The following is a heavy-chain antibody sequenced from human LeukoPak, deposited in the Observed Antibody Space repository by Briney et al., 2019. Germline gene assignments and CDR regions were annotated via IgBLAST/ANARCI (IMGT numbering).Heavy chain of an antibody. CDR3: ARDRVKDIVVVTAPDY. Sequence: GASVKVSCKGTGGTFSSYAISWVRQAPGQGLEWMGRIIPIFGTANYAQKFQGRVTITTDESTSTAYMELSSLRSEDTAVYYCARDRVKDIVVVTAPDYWGQGTLVTVSS. V-gene: IGHV1-69*05. J-gene: IGHJ4*02. CDR2: IIPIFGTA. D-gene: IGHD2-21*02. CDR1: GGTFSSYA.